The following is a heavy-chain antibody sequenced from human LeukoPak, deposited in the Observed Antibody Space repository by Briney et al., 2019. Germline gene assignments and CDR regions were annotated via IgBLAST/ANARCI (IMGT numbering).Heavy chain of an antibody. CDR1: GGSISSGSXY. D-gene: IGHD6-6*01. CDR2: IYTSGST. Sequence: XTCTXSGGSISSGSXYWSWIRQPAGKXLEWIGRIYTSGSTNYNPSLKIRVTISVDTSKNQFSLKLSSVTAADTAVYYCARAYSSSFAPFDYWGQGTLVTVSS. J-gene: IGHJ4*02. CDR3: ARAYSSSFAPFDY. V-gene: IGHV4-61*02.